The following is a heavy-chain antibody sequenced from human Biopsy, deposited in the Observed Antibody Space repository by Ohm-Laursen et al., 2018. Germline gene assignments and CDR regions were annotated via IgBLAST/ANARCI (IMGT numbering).Heavy chain of an antibody. J-gene: IGHJ4*02. CDR2: IYYRGNT. V-gene: IGHV4-39*01. CDR1: GGSISSNYYY. CDR3: ARHGSQGYCTGGSCVDY. D-gene: IGHD2-15*01. Sequence: SDTLSLTCTVSGGSISSNYYYWGWIRQPPGKGLEWIGRIYYRGNTNYNPSLKSRVTISVDTSKNQFSLKLSSATAADTAVFYCARHGSQGYCTGGSCVDYWGQGALVTVSS.